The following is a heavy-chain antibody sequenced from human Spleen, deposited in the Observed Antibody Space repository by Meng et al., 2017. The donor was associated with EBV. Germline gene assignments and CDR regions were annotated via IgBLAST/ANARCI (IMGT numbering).Heavy chain of an antibody. D-gene: IGHD3-22*01. Sequence: VEVVQFGFEVKEPGASVKVSCKASGYTFTNYAMNWVRQAPGQGLEWLGWINTNTGNPTYAQGFTGRFVFSLDTSVSTAYLQISRLKAEDTGVYYCARVYYDSSGLSDYWGQGTLVTVSS. V-gene: IGHV7-4-1*02. J-gene: IGHJ4*02. CDR1: GYTFTNYA. CDR2: INTNTGNP. CDR3: ARVYYDSSGLSDY.